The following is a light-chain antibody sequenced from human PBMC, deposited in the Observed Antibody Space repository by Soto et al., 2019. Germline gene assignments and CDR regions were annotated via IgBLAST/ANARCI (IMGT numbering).Light chain of an antibody. CDR1: QGIRTD. J-gene: IGKJ1*01. CDR3: LQDFSYSRK. Sequence: AVQLTQSPSSLSASVGDRVTITCRASQGIRTDLGWYQQSPGKAPKVLIVGASTLQSGVPSRFSGSGSGTDFTLTISSLQPEDSATYYCLQDFSYSRKCGQGTKVDIK. V-gene: IGKV1-6*01. CDR2: GAS.